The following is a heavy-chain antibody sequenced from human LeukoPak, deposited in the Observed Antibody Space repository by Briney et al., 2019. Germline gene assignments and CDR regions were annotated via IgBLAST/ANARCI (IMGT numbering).Heavy chain of an antibody. V-gene: IGHV3-48*04. J-gene: IGHJ4*02. Sequence: GGSLRLSCTASGFPFIDYSMNWVRQAPGKGLEWISYIGISSGNTKYADSVKGRFTISADNAKNSLYLQMNSLRVEDTAVYYCARDHNYDFDNWGQGTLVSVSS. CDR1: GFPFIDYS. CDR2: IGISSGNT. D-gene: IGHD5-18*01. CDR3: ARDHNYDFDN.